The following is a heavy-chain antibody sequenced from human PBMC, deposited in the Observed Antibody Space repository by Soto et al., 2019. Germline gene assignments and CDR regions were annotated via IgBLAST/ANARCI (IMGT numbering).Heavy chain of an antibody. CDR1: GFTFSSYG. Sequence: GGSLRLSCAASGFTFSSYGMHWVRQAPGKGLEWVAVIWYDGSNKYYADSVKGRFTISRDNSKNTLYLQMNSLRAEDTAVYYCARSSDRDVDTAMADYWGQGTLVTVSS. V-gene: IGHV3-33*01. D-gene: IGHD5-18*01. CDR2: IWYDGSNK. J-gene: IGHJ4*02. CDR3: ARSSDRDVDTAMADY.